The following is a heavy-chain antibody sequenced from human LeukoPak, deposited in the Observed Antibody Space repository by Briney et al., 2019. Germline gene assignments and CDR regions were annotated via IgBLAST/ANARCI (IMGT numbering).Heavy chain of an antibody. D-gene: IGHD2-15*01. CDR2: IKPDGSEQ. CDR1: GLTISNNW. V-gene: IGHV3-7*03. J-gene: IGHJ3*02. Sequence: GGSLRLSCADSGLTISNNWMRWVRPAPGEGLEWVANIKPDGSEQYYVDSVKGRFTISRENGKKLLHLQMNSLRAEDTGVYYCAKGREVVLILDAFDIWGQGTMVTVSS. CDR3: AKGREVVLILDAFDI.